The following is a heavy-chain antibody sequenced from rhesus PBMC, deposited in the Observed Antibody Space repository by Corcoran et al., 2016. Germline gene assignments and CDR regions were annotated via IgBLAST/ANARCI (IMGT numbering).Heavy chain of an antibody. CDR3: ARVWYYWYFDL. V-gene: IGHV4-127*01. CDR2: IGGSSGST. Sequence: QVQLQESGPGLVKPSETLSLTCAVSGYSISSGYGWSWIRQPPGKGLEWIGYIGGSSGSTNYNPSLNSRVTISTDTSKNQFSLKLSSVTAADTAVYYCARVWYYWYFDLWGPGTPITISS. D-gene: IGHD2-21*01. J-gene: IGHJ2*01. CDR1: GYSISSGYG.